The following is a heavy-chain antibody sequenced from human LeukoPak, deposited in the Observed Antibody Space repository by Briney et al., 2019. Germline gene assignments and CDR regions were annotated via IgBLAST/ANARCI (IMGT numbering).Heavy chain of an antibody. CDR1: GFTFSSYS. J-gene: IGHJ4*02. D-gene: IGHD6-6*01. Sequence: GGSLRLSCAASGFTFSSYSMNLVRQAPGKGLEWVAVIWYDGSNKYYADSVKGRFTISRDNSKNTLYLQMNSLRAEDTAVYYCAREGIAARPVWVFDYWGQGTLVTVSS. CDR2: IWYDGSNK. V-gene: IGHV3-33*08. CDR3: AREGIAARPVWVFDY.